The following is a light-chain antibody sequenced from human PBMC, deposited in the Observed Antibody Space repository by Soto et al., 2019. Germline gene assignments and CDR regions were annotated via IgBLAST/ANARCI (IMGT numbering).Light chain of an antibody. CDR2: GAA. CDR1: QSVTSNY. V-gene: IGKV3-20*01. Sequence: EIVLTQSPGTLSLSPGERATLSCRASQSVTSNYLAWYQQKPGQAPRLLIFGAAIRDTGIPDRFSGSGSGTDFPLTISRLEPEDFAVYYCQQYGSSPGTFGQGTKVEIK. CDR3: QQYGSSPGT. J-gene: IGKJ1*01.